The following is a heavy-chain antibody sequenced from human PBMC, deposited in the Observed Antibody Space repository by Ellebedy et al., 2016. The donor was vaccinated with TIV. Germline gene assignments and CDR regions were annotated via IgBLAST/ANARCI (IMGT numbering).Heavy chain of an antibody. CDR2: IYHTGTT. CDR1: GGSINIKNYY. CDR3: ARDQVVRGGYHGMDV. D-gene: IGHD3-10*01. Sequence: SETLSLXXSVSGGSINIKNYYWSWIRQHPGKGLEWIGYIYHTGTTYYNPSLKSRLSISVDTSKNQVSLRLTSVTVADAAVYYCARDQVVRGGYHGMDVWGQGTTVTVSS. V-gene: IGHV4-31*03. J-gene: IGHJ6*02.